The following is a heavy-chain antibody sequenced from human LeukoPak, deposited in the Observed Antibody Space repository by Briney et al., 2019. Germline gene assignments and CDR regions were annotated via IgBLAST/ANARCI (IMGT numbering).Heavy chain of an antibody. J-gene: IGHJ4*02. D-gene: IGHD3-10*01. CDR3: AGDYYGSGSYRYDY. Sequence: SETLSLTCTASGGSIRSHFWNWIRQPAGKGLEWIGRVFSSGNTNYNPSLKSRVTMSLDTSKNQFSLKLSSVTAADTAVYYCAGDYYGSGSYRYDYWGQGTLVTVSS. CDR1: GGSIRSHF. V-gene: IGHV4-4*07. CDR2: VFSSGNT.